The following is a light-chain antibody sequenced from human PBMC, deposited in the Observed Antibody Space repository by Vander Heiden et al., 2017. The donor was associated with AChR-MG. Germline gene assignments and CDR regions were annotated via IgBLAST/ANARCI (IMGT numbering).Light chain of an antibody. V-gene: IGLV1-44*01. Sequence: QSVLTQPPSASGTPGPRVTISCSGSSSNIGSNTVNWYQQLPGTAPKLLIYSNNQRPSGVPDRFSGSKSGTSASLAISGLQSEDEADYYCAAWDDSLNGVFFGGGTKLTVL. J-gene: IGLJ2*01. CDR3: AAWDDSLNGVF. CDR1: SSNIGSNT. CDR2: SNN.